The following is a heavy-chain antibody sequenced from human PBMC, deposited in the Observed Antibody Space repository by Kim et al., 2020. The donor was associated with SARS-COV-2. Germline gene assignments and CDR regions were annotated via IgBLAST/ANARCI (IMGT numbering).Heavy chain of an antibody. D-gene: IGHD3-3*01. CDR3: ARHSLRFLEWANWFDP. V-gene: IGHV4-39*01. Sequence: SETLSLTCTVYGGSISSSSYYWGWIRQPPGKGLEWIGSIYYSGSTYYNPSLKSRVTISVDTSKNQFSLKLSSVTAADTAVYYCARHSLRFLEWANWFDPWGQGTLVTVSS. CDR2: IYYSGST. J-gene: IGHJ5*02. CDR1: GGSISSSSYY.